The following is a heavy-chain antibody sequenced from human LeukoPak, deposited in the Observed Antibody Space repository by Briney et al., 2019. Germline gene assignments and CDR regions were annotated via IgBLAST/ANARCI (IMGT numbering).Heavy chain of an antibody. CDR1: GFTFSSYW. Sequence: GGSLRLSCAASGFTFSSYWMSWVRQAPGKGLEWVSVIYSGGSTYYADSVKGRFTISRDNSKNTLYLQMNSLRAEDTAVYYCARGGPAAGRFDYWGQGTLVTVSS. CDR2: IYSGGST. V-gene: IGHV3-66*01. D-gene: IGHD6-13*01. J-gene: IGHJ4*02. CDR3: ARGGPAAGRFDY.